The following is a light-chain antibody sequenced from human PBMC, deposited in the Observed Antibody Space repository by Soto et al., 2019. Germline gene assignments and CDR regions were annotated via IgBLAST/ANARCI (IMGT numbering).Light chain of an antibody. CDR1: SSDVGGYNY. Sequence: QSVLTQPASVSGSPGQSITISCTGNSSDVGGYNYVSWYQQHPGKAPKLMIYDVSKRPSGVSNRFSGSKSGNTASLTISGLQAEDEADYYCSSYISSSTLNVFGTGTKVT. V-gene: IGLV2-14*01. J-gene: IGLJ1*01. CDR3: SSYISSSTLNV. CDR2: DVS.